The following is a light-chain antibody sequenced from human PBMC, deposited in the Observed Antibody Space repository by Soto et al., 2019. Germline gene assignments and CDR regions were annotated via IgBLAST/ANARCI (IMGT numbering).Light chain of an antibody. Sequence: VLTQSPGTLSLSPGERASLSCRASQSISSSYLAWYQKKPGQAPRLLIYGASSSATGSPERFSGSGSGTDFTLTISRLEPEDFAVYYCQQYGSSPLYTFGQGTKLEV. J-gene: IGKJ2*01. V-gene: IGKV3-20*01. CDR2: GAS. CDR3: QQYGSSPLYT. CDR1: QSISSSY.